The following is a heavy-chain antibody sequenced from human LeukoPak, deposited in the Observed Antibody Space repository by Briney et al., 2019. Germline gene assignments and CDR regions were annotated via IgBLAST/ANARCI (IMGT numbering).Heavy chain of an antibody. CDR3: ARVPDYGGYTDAFDI. D-gene: IGHD4-17*01. V-gene: IGHV4-38-2*02. CDR2: IYYSGST. CDR1: GYSISSGYY. Sequence: SETLSLTCTVSGYSISSGYYWGWIRQAPGKGLEWIGYIYYSGSTNYNPSLKSRVTISVDTSKNQFSLKLSSVTAADTAVYYCARVPDYGGYTDAFDIWGQGTMVTVSS. J-gene: IGHJ3*02.